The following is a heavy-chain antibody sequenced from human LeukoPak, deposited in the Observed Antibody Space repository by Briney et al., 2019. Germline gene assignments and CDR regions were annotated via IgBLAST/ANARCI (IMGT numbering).Heavy chain of an antibody. D-gene: IGHD3-22*01. CDR3: GKDDHYDSRDYYFGYFDY. Sequence: PGGSLRLSCVASGFTFSTFAMTWVRQAPGRGLDFVSSISGGGGSKHYADSVKGRFTISRDNAKNTVYLQMNSLRAEDTATYYCGKDDHYDSRDYYFGYFDYWGQGILVTVSS. CDR1: GFTFSTFA. V-gene: IGHV3-23*01. J-gene: IGHJ4*02. CDR2: ISGGGGSK.